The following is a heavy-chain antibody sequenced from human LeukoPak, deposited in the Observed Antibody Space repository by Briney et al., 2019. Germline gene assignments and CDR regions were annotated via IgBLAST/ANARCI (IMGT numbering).Heavy chain of an antibody. Sequence: GGSLRLSCAASGFTFSSYGMHWVRQAPGKGLEWVAFIRYDGSNKYYADSVKGRFTISRDNPKNTLYLQMNSLRAEDTAVYYCAKGAIVGATLNYWGQGTLVTVSS. V-gene: IGHV3-30*02. CDR2: IRYDGSNK. J-gene: IGHJ4*02. CDR1: GFTFSSYG. D-gene: IGHD1-26*01. CDR3: AKGAIVGATLNY.